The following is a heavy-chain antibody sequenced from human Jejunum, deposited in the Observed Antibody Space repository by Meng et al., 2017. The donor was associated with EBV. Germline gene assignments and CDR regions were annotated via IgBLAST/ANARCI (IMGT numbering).Heavy chain of an antibody. Sequence: GKRVQAVAQGKKPGASVKVSCKASGYTFTSNYINWVQQAPGQCLEWIGWMNPSSDDTGFAQKFQGRVTVTRDNSINTAYMELSSLTSDDTAVYYCARAVGAAGSMVNFDYWGQGTLVTVSS. V-gene: IGHV1-8*01. D-gene: IGHD6-13*01. CDR2: MNPSSDDT. CDR1: GYTFTSNY. J-gene: IGHJ4*02. CDR3: ARAVGAAGSMVNFDY.